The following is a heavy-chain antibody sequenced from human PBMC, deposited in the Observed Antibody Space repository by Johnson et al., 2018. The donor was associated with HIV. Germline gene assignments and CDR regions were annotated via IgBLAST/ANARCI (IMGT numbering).Heavy chain of an antibody. CDR2: IYSGGST. D-gene: IGHD3-16*01. J-gene: IGHJ3*02. CDR1: GFTVSSNY. CDR3: ARAMGGEAFDI. Sequence: MQLVESGGGLVQPGGSLRLSCAASGFTVSSNYMSWVRQAPGKGLEWVSVIYSGGSTYYADSVKGRFTISRDNSKNTLYLQMNSLRAEDTAVYYCARAMGGEAFDIWGQGTMVTVSS. V-gene: IGHV3-66*01.